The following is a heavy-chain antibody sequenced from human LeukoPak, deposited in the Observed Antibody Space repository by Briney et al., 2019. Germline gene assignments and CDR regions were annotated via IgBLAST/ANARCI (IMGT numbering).Heavy chain of an antibody. CDR2: INHSGST. CDR3: ARGRRKYYYDSSGCIDP. J-gene: IGHJ5*02. D-gene: IGHD3-22*01. Sequence: SETLSLTCAVYGGSFSGYYWSWIRQPPGKGLEWIGEINHSGSTNYNPSLKSRVTILVDTSKNQFSLKLSSVTAADTAVYYCARGRRKYYYDSSGCIDPWGQGTLVTVSS. CDR1: GGSFSGYY. V-gene: IGHV4-34*01.